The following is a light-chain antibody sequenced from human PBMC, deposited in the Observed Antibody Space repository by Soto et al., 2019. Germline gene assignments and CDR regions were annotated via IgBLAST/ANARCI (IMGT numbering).Light chain of an antibody. Sequence: EVVMTQSPGTLSVSLGESATLSCRASQSVDGYLAWYQQKPGQAPRLLIHGASSRATAIPDRFSGRGSGTDFTLTNSRLEPEDFAMYYCQQYGTSPQTFGQGTKVDIK. CDR3: QQYGTSPQT. CDR1: QSVDGY. V-gene: IGKV3-20*01. J-gene: IGKJ2*01. CDR2: GAS.